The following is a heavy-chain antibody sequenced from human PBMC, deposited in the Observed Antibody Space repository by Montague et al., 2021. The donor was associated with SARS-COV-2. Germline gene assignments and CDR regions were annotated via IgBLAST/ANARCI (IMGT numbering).Heavy chain of an antibody. CDR2: IYYSGST. V-gene: IGHV4-39*01. J-gene: IGHJ3*02. CDR3: ARFPTSYYYDSKAAPATPDAFDI. D-gene: IGHD3-22*01. CDR1: GGSISSSSYY. Sequence: SETLSLTCTVSGGSISSSSYYWGWTRQPPGKGLEWIGSIYYSGSTYYNPPLKSRVTISVDTFKNQFSLKLSSVTAADTAVYYCARFPTSYYYDSKAAPATPDAFDIWGQGTMVTVSS.